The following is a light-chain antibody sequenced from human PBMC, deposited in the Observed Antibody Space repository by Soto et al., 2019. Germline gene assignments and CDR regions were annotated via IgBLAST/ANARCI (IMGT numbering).Light chain of an antibody. J-gene: IGKJ5*01. CDR1: HFIKTLY. V-gene: IGKV3-20*01. Sequence: IVLTQFPGTLSLSRVERATLSCSASHFIKTLYFGWYQQKPGQYTRLLIXGXXXXATGTPERLSGSGSGKDFTLTISRLEPEDSAVYYCQFYGSSLITFGQGTRREIK. CDR3: QFYGSSLIT. CDR2: GXX.